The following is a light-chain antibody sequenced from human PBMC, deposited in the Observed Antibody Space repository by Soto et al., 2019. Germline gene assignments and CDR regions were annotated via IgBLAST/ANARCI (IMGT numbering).Light chain of an antibody. J-gene: IGKJ1*01. CDR1: QSISTY. V-gene: IGKV1-5*03. CDR3: QRYYSYPLT. Sequence: DIQMTQSPSTLSASVGDRVTITCRASQSISTYLAWYQQKPGKAPKVLIYWASSLESGVPSRFSGSGSGTEFTLTIRSLQSDDAPSYYYCQRYYSYPLTFGQGTKVEVK. CDR2: WAS.